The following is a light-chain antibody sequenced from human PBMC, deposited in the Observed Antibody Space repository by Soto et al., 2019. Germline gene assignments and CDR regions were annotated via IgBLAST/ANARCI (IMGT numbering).Light chain of an antibody. CDR2: AAS. V-gene: IGKV1-39*01. CDR3: QQSDSTPPS. CDR1: QSISSY. Sequence: DIQMTQSPSSLSASVGDRVTITCRASQSISSYLNWYQQKPGKAPKLLIYAASSLQSGVPSSFSGSGSGTDFTLTISSLQPEDCATYYCQQSDSTPPSFGQGTKLEIK. J-gene: IGKJ2*01.